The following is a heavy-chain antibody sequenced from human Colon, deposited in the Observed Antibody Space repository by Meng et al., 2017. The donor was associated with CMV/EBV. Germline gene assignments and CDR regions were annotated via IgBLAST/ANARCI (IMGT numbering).Heavy chain of an antibody. D-gene: IGHD6-19*01. CDR2: IYYSGST. CDR3: ARDRHSSGWYFWPLGY. CDR1: GGSISSSSYY. J-gene: IGHJ4*02. Sequence: SETLSLTCTVSGGSISSSSYYWGWIRQPPGKGLELIGSIYYSGSTYYNPSLKSRVTISVDTSKNQFSLKLSSVTAADTAVYYCARDRHSSGWYFWPLGYWGQGTLVTVSS. V-gene: IGHV4-39*07.